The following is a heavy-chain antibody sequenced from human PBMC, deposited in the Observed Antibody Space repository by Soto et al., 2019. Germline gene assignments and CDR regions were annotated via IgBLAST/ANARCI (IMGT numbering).Heavy chain of an antibody. CDR1: GYTFTTHG. J-gene: IGHJ4*02. D-gene: IGHD3-16*02. V-gene: IGHV1-18*04. CDR3: ARVDDYVWGSFRP. CDR2: ISPYNGKT. Sequence: ASVKVSCKASGYTFTTHGISWVRQAPGQGLEWMGWISPYNGKTTYAQKGQGRVTMTTDTSTSTAYMELRGLRSDDTAVYYCARVDDYVWGSFRPWGQGTQVTVSS.